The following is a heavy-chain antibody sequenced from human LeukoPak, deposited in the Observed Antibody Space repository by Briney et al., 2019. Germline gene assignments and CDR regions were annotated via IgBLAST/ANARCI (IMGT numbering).Heavy chain of an antibody. CDR2: IIPIFGTA. CDR3: ARAGTTGNVGSHDAFDI. J-gene: IGHJ3*02. V-gene: IGHV1-69*13. Sequence: ASVKVSCKASGGTFSSYAISWGRQAPGQGLEWMGGIIPIFGTANYAQKFQGRVTITADESTSTAYMELSTLRSEDTAVYYCARAGTTGNVGSHDAFDIWGQGTMVTVSS. D-gene: IGHD1-1*01. CDR1: GGTFSSYA.